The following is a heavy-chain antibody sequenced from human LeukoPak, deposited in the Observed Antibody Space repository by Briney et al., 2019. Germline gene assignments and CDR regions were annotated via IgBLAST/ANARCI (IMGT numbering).Heavy chain of an antibody. CDR1: GFTLSSYN. Sequence: GGSLRLSCAASGFTLSSYNMNWVRQAPGKGLEWVSYISSSSSYIYYADSVKGRITISRDNAKNTLYLQMDSLRADDTAVYYCATAGNYRFDYWGQGTLVTVSS. V-gene: IGHV3-21*01. J-gene: IGHJ4*02. D-gene: IGHD1-7*01. CDR3: ATAGNYRFDY. CDR2: ISSSSSYI.